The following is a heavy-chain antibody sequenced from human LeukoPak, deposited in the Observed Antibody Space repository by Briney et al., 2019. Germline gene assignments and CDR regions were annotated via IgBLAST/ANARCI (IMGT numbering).Heavy chain of an antibody. Sequence: SETLSLTCTVSGGSISSSSYYWGWIRQPPGKGLEWIGSIYYSGSTYYNPSLKSRVTISVDTSKNQFSLKPSSVTAADTAVYYCARYGVVGATHFDYWGQGTLVTVSS. V-gene: IGHV4-39*01. J-gene: IGHJ4*02. CDR1: GGSISSSSYY. CDR3: ARYGVVGATHFDY. CDR2: IYYSGST. D-gene: IGHD1-26*01.